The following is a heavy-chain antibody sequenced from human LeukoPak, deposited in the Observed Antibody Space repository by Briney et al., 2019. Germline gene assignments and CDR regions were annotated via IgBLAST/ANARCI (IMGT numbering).Heavy chain of an antibody. CDR3: ARGNNSPWDY. V-gene: IGHV4-4*07. J-gene: IGHJ4*02. Sequence: SETLSLTCTVSGASISPYYWSWIRQPAGKGLEWIRRIYNSGYTNYNPSLESRVTMSLDTSKNEFSLKLSSVTAADTALYYFARGNNSPWDYWGEAILVTVSS. D-gene: IGHD1-14*01. CDR1: GASISPYY. CDR2: IYNSGYT.